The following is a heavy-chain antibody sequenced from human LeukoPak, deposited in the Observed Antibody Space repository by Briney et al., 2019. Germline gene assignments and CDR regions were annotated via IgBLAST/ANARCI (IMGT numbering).Heavy chain of an antibody. CDR3: AELGITMIGGV. D-gene: IGHD3-10*02. J-gene: IGHJ6*04. CDR2: INADGIRT. V-gene: IGHV3-74*01. CDR1: KFTFRSYL. Sequence: AGGSLRLSCAASKFTFRSYLMHRVRHAPGKGLVWVSRINADGIRTSYTDSVKGRFTISRDNAKNTLYLQMNSLRAEDTAVYYCAELGITMIGGVWGKGTTVTISS.